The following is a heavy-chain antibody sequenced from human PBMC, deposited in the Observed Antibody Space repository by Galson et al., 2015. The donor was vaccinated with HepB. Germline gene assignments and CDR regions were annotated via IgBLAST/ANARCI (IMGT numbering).Heavy chain of an antibody. V-gene: IGHV1-18*01. CDR1: GYTFTSYG. CDR2: ISAYNGNT. CDR3: ARDPGRNYYGSGSYYIWSYYYYGMDV. Sequence: SVKVSCKASGYTFTSYGISWVRQAPGQGLEWMGWISAYNGNTNYAQKLQGRVTMTTDTSTSTAYMELRSLRSDDTAVYYCARDPGRNYYGSGSYYIWSYYYYGMDVWGQGTTVTVSS. D-gene: IGHD3-10*01. J-gene: IGHJ6*02.